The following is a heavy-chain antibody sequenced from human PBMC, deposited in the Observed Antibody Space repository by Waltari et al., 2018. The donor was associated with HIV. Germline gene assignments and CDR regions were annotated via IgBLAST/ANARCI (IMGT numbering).Heavy chain of an antibody. J-gene: IGHJ2*01. CDR1: GFSFRDYY. V-gene: IGHV3-11*04. CDR3: ARERHPRLAYWYFDL. Sequence: QVQLVESGGGLVKPGGSLRLPRAASGFSFRDYYMTWIRQVPGQGLEWVSYVNPTGTSICCADAVRGRLTSSRDNTKNSLYLQVNSLRREDTAFYYCARERHPRLAYWYFDLWGRGTLVTVSS. CDR2: VNPTGTSI.